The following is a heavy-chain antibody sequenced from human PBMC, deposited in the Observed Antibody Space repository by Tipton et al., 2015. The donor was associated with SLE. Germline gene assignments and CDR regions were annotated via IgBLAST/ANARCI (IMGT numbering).Heavy chain of an antibody. CDR3: AGAWQGYCSGGTCYVLDY. CDR2: ISNSETT. V-gene: IGHV4-59*11. D-gene: IGHD2-15*01. CDR1: GGSIRSHH. Sequence: GLVKPSETLSLTCTVSGGSIRSHHWSWIRQAPGKGLEWIGYISNSETTNYNPSLKSRVTISVDTSKNQFSLKLRSVTAADTAVYYCAGAWQGYCSGGTCYVLDYWGQGTLVTVSS. J-gene: IGHJ4*02.